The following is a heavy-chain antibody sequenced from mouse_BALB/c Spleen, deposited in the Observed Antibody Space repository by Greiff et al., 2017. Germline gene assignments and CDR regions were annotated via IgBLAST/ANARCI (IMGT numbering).Heavy chain of an antibody. D-gene: IGHD2-4*01. CDR1: GFSLTSYG. J-gene: IGHJ3*01. CDR3: ASSYDYDREFAY. Sequence: QVQLKESGPGLVQPSQSLSITCTVSGFSLTSYGVHWVRQSPGKGLEWLGVIWSGGSTDYNAAFISRLSISKDNSKSQVFFKMNSLQANDTAIYYCASSYDYDREFAYWGQGTLVTVSA. CDR2: IWSGGST. V-gene: IGHV2-2*02.